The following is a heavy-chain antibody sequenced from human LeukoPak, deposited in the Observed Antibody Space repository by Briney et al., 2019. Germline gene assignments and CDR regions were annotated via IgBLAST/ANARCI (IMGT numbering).Heavy chain of an antibody. CDR3: ARTKGYSSNWASYYFDY. CDR1: GFTFSKYD. Sequence: GGSLRLSCAASGFTFSKYDVHWVRQTPGKGLEWVSSIGTAGDTYYPGSVKGRFTIYRENAKNSLYLQMNNLTAGDTAVYYCARTKGYSSNWASYYFDYWGLGTLVTVSS. CDR2: IGTAGDT. V-gene: IGHV3-13*04. J-gene: IGHJ4*02. D-gene: IGHD6-13*01.